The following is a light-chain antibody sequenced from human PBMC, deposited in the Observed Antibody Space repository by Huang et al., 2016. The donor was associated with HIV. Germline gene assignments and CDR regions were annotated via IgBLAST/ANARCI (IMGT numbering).Light chain of an antibody. Sequence: EIVMTQSPATLSVSPGERATLSCRASQSVSSGLAWYQQKPGQTPRLLMYGASTRAAGIPARLSGSRSGTEFTLTISSLQSEDFAVYYCQQYNNWPLTFGQGSKLEIK. CDR2: GAS. CDR3: QQYNNWPLT. CDR1: QSVSSG. V-gene: IGKV3-15*01. J-gene: IGKJ2*01.